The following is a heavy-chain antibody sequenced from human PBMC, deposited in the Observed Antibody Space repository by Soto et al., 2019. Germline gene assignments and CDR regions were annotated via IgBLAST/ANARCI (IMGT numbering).Heavy chain of an antibody. Sequence: QVQLVQSGAEVKKPGSSVKVSCKASGGTFSSYAISWVRQAPGQGLEWMGGIIPIFGTANYAQKFQGRVTITADEYTRTAYMELSSLRSEDTAVYYCARGRSGYCSSWSSSYYYYYYGMDVWGQGTTVTVSS. CDR2: IIPIFGTA. J-gene: IGHJ6*02. D-gene: IGHD6-13*01. V-gene: IGHV1-69*01. CDR1: GGTFSSYA. CDR3: ARGRSGYCSSWSSSYYYYYYGMDV.